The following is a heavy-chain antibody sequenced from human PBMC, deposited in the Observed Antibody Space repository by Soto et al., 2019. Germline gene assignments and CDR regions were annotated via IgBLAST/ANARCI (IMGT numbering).Heavy chain of an antibody. CDR2: ISSSSSYM. CDR1: GFTFSSYS. J-gene: IGHJ6*02. D-gene: IGHD3-3*01. V-gene: IGHV3-21*01. CDR3: ARDLEGAFGVVIIPLVMDV. Sequence: GVLRLSCAASGFTFSSYSMNWVRHAPGKGLAWVSSISSSSSYMYYADSVKGRFTISRDNAKSSLYLQMNSLRAEDTAVYYCARDLEGAFGVVIIPLVMDVWGQGTTVTVSS.